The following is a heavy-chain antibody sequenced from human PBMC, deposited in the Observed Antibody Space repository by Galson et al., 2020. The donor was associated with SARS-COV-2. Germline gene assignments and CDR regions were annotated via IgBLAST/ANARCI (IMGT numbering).Heavy chain of an antibody. D-gene: IGHD1-26*01. J-gene: IGHJ6*02. Sequence: ASVKVSCKVSGYTLTELSMHWVRQAPGKGLEWMGGFDPEDGETIYAQKFQGRVTMTEDTSTDTAYMELSSLRSEDTAVYYCATVLPEKQWELPPSFRSSDYYYYGMDVWGQGTTVTVSS. V-gene: IGHV1-24*01. CDR1: GYTLTELS. CDR2: FDPEDGET. CDR3: ATVLPEKQWELPPSFRSSDYYYYGMDV.